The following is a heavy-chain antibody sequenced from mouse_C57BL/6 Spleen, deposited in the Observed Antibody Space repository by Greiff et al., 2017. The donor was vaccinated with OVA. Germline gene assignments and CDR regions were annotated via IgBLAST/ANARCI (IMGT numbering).Heavy chain of an antibody. Sequence: EVKLMESGGGLVKPGGSLKLSCAASGFTFSDYGMHWVRQAPEKGLEWVAYISSGSSTIYYADTVKGRFTISRDNAKNTLFLQMTSLRSEDTAMYYCARDYGSSFDYWGQGTTLTGSS. J-gene: IGHJ2*01. V-gene: IGHV5-17*01. CDR1: GFTFSDYG. CDR3: ARDYGSSFDY. D-gene: IGHD1-1*01. CDR2: ISSGSSTI.